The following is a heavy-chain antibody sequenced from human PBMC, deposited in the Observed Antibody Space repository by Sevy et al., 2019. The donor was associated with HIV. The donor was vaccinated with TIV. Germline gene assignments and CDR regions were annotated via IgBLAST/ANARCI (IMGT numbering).Heavy chain of an antibody. CDR2: IWSDGAYQ. CDR1: GFTFSAYA. V-gene: IGHV3-33*01. D-gene: IGHD6-19*01. CDR3: ARDNGGTGWYY. Sequence: GGSLRLSCTTSGFTFSAYAMHWVRQAPGKGLEWVAIIWSDGAYQYHGDSVKGRFTISRDNSKNTLYLQMNSLRAEDTAVYYCARDNGGTGWYYWGQGTLVTVSS. J-gene: IGHJ4*02.